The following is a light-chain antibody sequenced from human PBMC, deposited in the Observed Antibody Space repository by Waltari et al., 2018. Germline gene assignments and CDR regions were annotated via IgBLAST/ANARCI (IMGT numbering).Light chain of an antibody. CDR3: QQYNNWPPWT. CDR1: QSVSSN. J-gene: IGKJ1*01. CDR2: GAS. Sequence: EIVMTQSPATLSVSPGERATLSCRASQSVSSNLAWYQQKPGQAPRLLIYGASTRATGIPARFSGSGSGTELTLTISSMQSEDFAVYYCQQYNNWPPWTFGQGTKVEIK. V-gene: IGKV3-15*01.